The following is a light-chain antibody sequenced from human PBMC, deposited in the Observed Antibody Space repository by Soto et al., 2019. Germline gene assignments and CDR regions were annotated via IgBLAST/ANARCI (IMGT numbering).Light chain of an antibody. J-gene: IGLJ2*01. CDR3: TSFSASSTHVV. V-gene: IGLV2-14*01. CDR2: EVN. CDR1: SSDVGRYDY. Sequence: QSVLTQPASVTGSPGQSITISCTGSSSDVGRYDYVSWYQQHPGKAPKVLIYEVNDRPSGVSHRFSGSKSGNTASLTISGLRAEDEADYYCTSFSASSTHVVFGGGTKVTVL.